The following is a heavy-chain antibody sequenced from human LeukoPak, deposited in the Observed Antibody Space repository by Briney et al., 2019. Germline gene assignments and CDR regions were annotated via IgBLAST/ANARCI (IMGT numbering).Heavy chain of an antibody. J-gene: IGHJ4*02. CDR1: GFTFSSYW. CDR2: ISTTGSTI. CDR3: ATIYSYGLNYFDC. D-gene: IGHD5-18*01. V-gene: IGHV3-48*03. Sequence: QSGGSLRLSCAASGFTFSSYWMGWVRQAPGKGLEWVSYISTTGSTIYYADSVKGRFTISRDNAKNSLYLQMNSLRAEDTAVYYCATIYSYGLNYFDCWGQGTLVTVSS.